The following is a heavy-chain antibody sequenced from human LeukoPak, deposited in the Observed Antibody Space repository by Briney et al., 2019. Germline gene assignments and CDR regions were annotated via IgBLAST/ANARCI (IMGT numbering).Heavy chain of an antibody. J-gene: IGHJ4*02. Sequence: ASVKVSCKVSGYTLTELSMHWVRQAPGKGLEWMGGFDPEDGETIYAQKFQGRVTMTRDTSTSTVYMELSSLRSEDTAVYYCARTTSLRGFWSGYYVYWGQGTLVTVSS. CDR1: GYTLTELS. CDR3: ARTTSLRGFWSGYYVY. V-gene: IGHV1-24*01. D-gene: IGHD3-3*01. CDR2: FDPEDGET.